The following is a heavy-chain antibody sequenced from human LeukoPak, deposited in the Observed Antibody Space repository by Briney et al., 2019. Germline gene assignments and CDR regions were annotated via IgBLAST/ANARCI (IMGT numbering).Heavy chain of an antibody. D-gene: IGHD2-21*02. V-gene: IGHV3-7*01. CDR2: MKRDGSEK. J-gene: IGHJ4*02. CDR3: ARQKAYCGGDCYSMGFDF. CDR1: GFTFSSYA. Sequence: PGGSLRLSCAASGFTFSSYAMSWVRQAPGQGLEWVANMKRDGSEKFYVDSVKGRFTISRDNAKNSLFLQMNSLRAEDTAVYYCARQKAYCGGDCYSMGFDFWGQGTLVTVSS.